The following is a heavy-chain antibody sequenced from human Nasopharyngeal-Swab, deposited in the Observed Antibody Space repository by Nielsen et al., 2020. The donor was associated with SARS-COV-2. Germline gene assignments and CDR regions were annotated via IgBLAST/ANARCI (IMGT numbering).Heavy chain of an antibody. CDR1: GASITDYNYY. CDR3: ARHSRVTAVVVGTLFDY. Sequence: SETLSLTCTVSGASITDYNYYWAWIRHPPGQGLEWIACPNYRGPPFYNPSLKSRVSISIDASQTQFSLNLWSVTAADTAVFYCARHSRVTAVVVGTLFDYWGRGSLVTVSS. CDR2: PNYRGPP. V-gene: IGHV4-39*01. J-gene: IGHJ4*02. D-gene: IGHD3-22*01.